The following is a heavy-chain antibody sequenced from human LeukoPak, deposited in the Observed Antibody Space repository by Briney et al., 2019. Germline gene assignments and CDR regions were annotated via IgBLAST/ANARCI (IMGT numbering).Heavy chain of an antibody. CDR2: IYYSGST. CDR3: ARSDTAMVNLDY. V-gene: IGHV4-59*08. J-gene: IGHJ4*02. Sequence: SETLSLTCTVSGGSISSYYWIWLRQPPGKGLEWIGYIYYSGSTNYNPSLKSRVTISVDTSKNQFSLKLSSVTAADTAVYYCARSDTAMVNLDYWGQGTLVTVSS. CDR1: GGSISSYY. D-gene: IGHD5-18*01.